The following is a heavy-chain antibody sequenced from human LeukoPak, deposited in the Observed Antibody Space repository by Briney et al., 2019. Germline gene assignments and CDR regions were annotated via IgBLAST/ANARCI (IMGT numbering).Heavy chain of an antibody. J-gene: IGHJ5*02. V-gene: IGHV4-61*02. D-gene: IGHD2-2*01. CDR1: GGSISNSSYY. Sequence: PPETLSLTCTVSGGSISNSSYYWSWIRQPAGKGLEWIGRIYTSGSTNYNPSLKSRVTISVDTSKNQFSLKLSSVTAADTAVYYCARADPIGGSWVTSSGWFDPWGQGTLVTVSS. CDR2: IYTSGST. CDR3: ARADPIGGSWVTSSGWFDP.